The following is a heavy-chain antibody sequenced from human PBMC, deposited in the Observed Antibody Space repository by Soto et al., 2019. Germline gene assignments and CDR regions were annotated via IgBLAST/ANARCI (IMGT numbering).Heavy chain of an antibody. CDR3: ARDQDVSNYHGMDV. CDR1: GYTFTGYA. V-gene: IGHV1-3*01. Sequence: ASVKVSCKASGYTFTGYAMHWVRQAPGQRLEWMGWINAGNGNTKYSQKIQGRFTITRDTSASTAYMELSSLRSEDTVVYYCARDQDVSNYHGMDVWGQGTTVTVSS. J-gene: IGHJ6*02. D-gene: IGHD4-4*01. CDR2: INAGNGNT.